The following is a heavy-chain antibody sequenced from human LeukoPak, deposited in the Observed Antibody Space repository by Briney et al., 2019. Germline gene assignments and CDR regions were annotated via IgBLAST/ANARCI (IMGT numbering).Heavy chain of an antibody. CDR3: ARFTPQGYGWGGYNRFDP. V-gene: IGHV4-59*01. D-gene: IGHD3-16*01. CDR1: GGSLSSYY. CDR2: TYYRGST. Sequence: SETLSLTCTVSGGSLSSYYWNWIRQPPGKGLEWIGYTYYRGSTNYNPSLKSRVTISVDTSKNQFSLNLTSVTAADTAVYYCARFTPQGYGWGGYNRFDPWGQGTLVTVSS. J-gene: IGHJ5*02.